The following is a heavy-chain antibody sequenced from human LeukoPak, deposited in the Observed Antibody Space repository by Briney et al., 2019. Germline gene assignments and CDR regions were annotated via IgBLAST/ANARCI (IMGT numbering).Heavy chain of an antibody. CDR2: ISGSGGDT. Sequence: GGSLRLSCAASGFTFSSYAMSWVRQAPGKGLDWVSGISGSGGDTYYADSVKGRFTISRDNSKNTLYLQMNSLRAEDTALYYCARDNSPGWFGPWGQGTLVTVSS. V-gene: IGHV3-23*01. D-gene: IGHD4-11*01. J-gene: IGHJ5*02. CDR3: ARDNSPGWFGP. CDR1: GFTFSSYA.